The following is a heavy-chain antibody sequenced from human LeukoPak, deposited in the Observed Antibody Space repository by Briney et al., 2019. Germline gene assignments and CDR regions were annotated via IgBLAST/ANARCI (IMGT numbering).Heavy chain of an antibody. J-gene: IGHJ4*02. CDR1: GFTFSSYA. Sequence: PGGSLRLSCAASGFTFSSYAMSWVRQAPGKGLEWVSAISGSGGSTYYADSVKGRFTISRDNSKNTLYLQMNSLRAEDTAVYYCAKGALSTDCRSTGCYEGGFDYWGQGTLVTVSS. CDR2: ISGSGGST. V-gene: IGHV3-23*01. D-gene: IGHD2-2*01. CDR3: AKGALSTDCRSTGCYEGGFDY.